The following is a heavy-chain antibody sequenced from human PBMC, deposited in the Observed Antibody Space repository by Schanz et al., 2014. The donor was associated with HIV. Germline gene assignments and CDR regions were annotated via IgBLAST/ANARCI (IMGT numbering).Heavy chain of an antibody. CDR1: GFTFRNAW. CDR3: AKDQGDVTGTPFDY. D-gene: IGHD1-20*01. V-gene: IGHV3-66*02. J-gene: IGHJ4*02. Sequence: EVQLVESGGGLVNPGGSLRLSCVGSGFTFRNAWVGWVRQAPGKGLEWVSVLYSGGRKYYADAVKGRFTISRDNSKNTLVLQMNSLRAEDTAMYYCAKDQGDVTGTPFDYWGQGTLVTVSS. CDR2: LYSGGRK.